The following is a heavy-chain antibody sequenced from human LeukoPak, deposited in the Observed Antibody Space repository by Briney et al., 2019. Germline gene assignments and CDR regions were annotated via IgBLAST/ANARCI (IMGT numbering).Heavy chain of an antibody. D-gene: IGHD5-18*01. CDR2: IRSKANSYAT. Sequence: PGGSLRLSCAASGFTFSSYAMHWVRQASGKGLEWVGRIRSKANSYATAYAASVKGRFTISRDDSKNTAYLQMNSLKTEDTAVYYCTRHRGYSLEFDYWGQGTLVTVSS. CDR1: GFTFSSYA. V-gene: IGHV3-73*01. CDR3: TRHRGYSLEFDY. J-gene: IGHJ4*02.